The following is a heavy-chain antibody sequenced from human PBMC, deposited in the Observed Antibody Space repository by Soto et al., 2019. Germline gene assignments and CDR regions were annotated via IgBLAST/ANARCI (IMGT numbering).Heavy chain of an antibody. CDR1: GDTFSNFS. Sequence: QVQLVQSGAEVKRPGSSVKVSCRASGDTFSNFSVNWVRQAPGQVLEWMGGIIPLFRLADYAQKLQGRLTITADHYTSTTFMELNRLTSEETAFYDCARGGTLIRGAPQVEWLDPWGQGTLVIVSS. CDR2: IIPLFRLA. D-gene: IGHD3-10*01. CDR3: ARGGTLIRGAPQVEWLDP. V-gene: IGHV1-69*17. J-gene: IGHJ5*02.